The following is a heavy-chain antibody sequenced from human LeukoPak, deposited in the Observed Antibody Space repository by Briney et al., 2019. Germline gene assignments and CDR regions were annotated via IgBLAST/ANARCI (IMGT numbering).Heavy chain of an antibody. V-gene: IGHV3-7*03. CDR1: GFTVNYW. CDR3: AKGSAAGRPYYFDY. Sequence: PGGSLRLSCAASGFTVNYWMSWARQAPGKGLEWVATMTHDGSDEYYLDSVKGRFTISGDSAKTILYLQMNSLRAEDAAVYFCAKGSAAGRPYYFDYWGQGTLVTVSS. D-gene: IGHD6-25*01. J-gene: IGHJ4*02. CDR2: MTHDGSDE.